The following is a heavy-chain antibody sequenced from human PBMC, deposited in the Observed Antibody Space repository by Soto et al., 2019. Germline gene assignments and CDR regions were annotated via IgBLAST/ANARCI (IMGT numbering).Heavy chain of an antibody. CDR3: ARYNGDYSCFYI. CDR1: GFSFSGYG. CDR2: IWYDGSRK. D-gene: IGHD4-17*01. J-gene: IGHJ3*02. Sequence: GGSLRLSCAASGFSFSGYGMHWVRQAPGKGLEWVAGIWYDGSRKVYLDSVKGRFTIYRDNSKNTLYLQMDSLSAEDTAMYYCARYNGDYSCFYICGQWTMVTVSS. V-gene: IGHV3-33*01.